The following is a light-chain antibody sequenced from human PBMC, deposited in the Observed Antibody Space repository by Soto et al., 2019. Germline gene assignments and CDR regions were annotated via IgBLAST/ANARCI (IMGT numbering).Light chain of an antibody. CDR2: DAS. CDR3: QQRNNWPLT. CDR1: QSVSSY. J-gene: IGKJ1*01. V-gene: IGKV3-11*01. Sequence: EIVLTQSPATLSLSPGERATLSCRASQSVSSYLAWFQQRPGQAPRLLIYDASNRATGIPARFSGSGSGTDFTLTISSLDPEEFAVYYCQQRNNWPLTVGQGNRVDIK.